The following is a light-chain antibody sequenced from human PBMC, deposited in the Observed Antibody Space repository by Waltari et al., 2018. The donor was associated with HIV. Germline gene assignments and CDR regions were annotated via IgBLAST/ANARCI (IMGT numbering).Light chain of an antibody. V-gene: IGLV2-11*01. CDR2: DVN. J-gene: IGLJ3*02. Sequence: QSVLNPPRSVSGSPGPSVTISRTGPSSAVGDYHYVSWYQQHPGTAPKRMIFDVNKRPAGVPDRFSGSKSGNTASLTISGLQAEDEADYYCCSYADKYTWVFGGGTKLTVL. CDR1: SSAVGDYHY. CDR3: CSYADKYTWV.